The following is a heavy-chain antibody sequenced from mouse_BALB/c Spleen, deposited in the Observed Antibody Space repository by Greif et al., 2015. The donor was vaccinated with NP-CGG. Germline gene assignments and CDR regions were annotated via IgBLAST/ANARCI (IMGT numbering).Heavy chain of an antibody. CDR2: ILPGSGST. V-gene: IGHV1-9*01. CDR1: GYTLSSYW. J-gene: IGHJ4*01. Sequence: QVQLQQSGAELMKTGASVKISCKATGYTLSSYWIEWVKQRPGHGLEWIGEILPGSGSTNYNEKFKGKATFTADTSSNTAYMQLSSLTSEDSAVYYCARSTTVVARAMDYWGQGTSVTVSS. D-gene: IGHD1-1*01. CDR3: ARSTTVVARAMDY.